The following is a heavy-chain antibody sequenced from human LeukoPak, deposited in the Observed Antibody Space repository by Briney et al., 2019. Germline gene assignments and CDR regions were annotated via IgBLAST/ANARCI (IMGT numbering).Heavy chain of an antibody. CDR3: ARHLRGATIYYDY. V-gene: IGHV4-39*01. CDR2: ISYSVTT. J-gene: IGHJ4*02. D-gene: IGHD1-26*01. CDR1: GGSISSSSYY. Sequence: SETLSLTCTVSGGSISSSSYYWAWIRQPPGKGLEWSGSISYSVTTYYNPSLKSRVTISVDTSKNHFSLKLSSVTAADTAVYYCARHLRGATIYYDYWGQGTLVTVSS.